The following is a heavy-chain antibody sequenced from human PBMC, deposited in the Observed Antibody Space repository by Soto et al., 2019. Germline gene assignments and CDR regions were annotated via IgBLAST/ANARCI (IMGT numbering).Heavy chain of an antibody. D-gene: IGHD1-26*01. J-gene: IGHJ4*02. CDR3: AKDHLVGATTEDYFDY. V-gene: IGHV3-23*01. CDR1: GFTFSSYA. CDR2: ISGSGGST. Sequence: GGSLRLSCAASGFTFSSYAMSWVRQAPGKGLEWVSAISGSGGSTYYADSVKGRFTISRDNSKNTLYLQMNSLRAEDTAVYYCAKDHLVGATTEDYFDYWGQGTLVTVSS.